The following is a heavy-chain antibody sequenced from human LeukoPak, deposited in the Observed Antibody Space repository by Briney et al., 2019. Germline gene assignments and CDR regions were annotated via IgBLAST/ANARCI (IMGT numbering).Heavy chain of an antibody. D-gene: IGHD3-10*01. CDR1: GESISSSYYY. J-gene: IGHJ4*02. CDR2: IYVSGST. Sequence: SETLSLTCAVSGESISSSYYYWGSIRQPPGKGREGIGTIYVSGSTYYNPSLKSRVTISVDPYNNQSSLRLRSLTAADTAVYYCWRHVSGYASGIDYWGQGTLVTVSS. CDR3: WRHVSGYASGIDY. V-gene: IGHV4-39*01.